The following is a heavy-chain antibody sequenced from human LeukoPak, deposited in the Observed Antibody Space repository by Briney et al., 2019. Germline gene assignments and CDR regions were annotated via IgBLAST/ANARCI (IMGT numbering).Heavy chain of an antibody. V-gene: IGHV4-59*08. Sequence: LETLSLTCTVSGGSISSYYWSWIRQPPGKGLEWIGYIYYSGSTNYNPSLKSRVTISVDMSKNQFSLKLSSVTAADTAVYYCARLPGFRDAFDIWGQGTMVTVSS. CDR2: IYYSGST. J-gene: IGHJ3*02. CDR3: ARLPGFRDAFDI. CDR1: GGSISSYY.